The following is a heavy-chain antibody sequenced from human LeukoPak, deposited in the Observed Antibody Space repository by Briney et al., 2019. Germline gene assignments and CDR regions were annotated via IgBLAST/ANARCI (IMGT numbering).Heavy chain of an antibody. J-gene: IGHJ4*02. CDR1: GFTFGSYA. V-gene: IGHV3-23*01. CDR3: EKTTTGYSSGRYPAWPIDY. Sequence: GGSLRLSCAASGFTFGSYAMYWVRQAPGKELEWVSGIFGSGGSAHYADSVKGRFTISRDNSKNTVYLQMDSLRVEDTAIYYCEKTTTGYSSGRYPAWPIDYWGQGTLVTVSS. D-gene: IGHD2-15*01. CDR2: IFGSGGSA.